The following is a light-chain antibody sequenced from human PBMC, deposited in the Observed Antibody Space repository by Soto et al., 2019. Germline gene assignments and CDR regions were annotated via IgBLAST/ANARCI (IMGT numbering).Light chain of an antibody. Sequence: EIVLTHSPATLSLSPGERATLSCRASQSVSPYLAWYQQKPGQAPRLLIYDTSNRATGIPARFSGSGSGTDFTLTVSRLEPEDFAVYYCQQRTNWGYTFGQGTKLEIK. V-gene: IGKV3-11*01. CDR2: DTS. J-gene: IGKJ2*01. CDR3: QQRTNWGYT. CDR1: QSVSPY.